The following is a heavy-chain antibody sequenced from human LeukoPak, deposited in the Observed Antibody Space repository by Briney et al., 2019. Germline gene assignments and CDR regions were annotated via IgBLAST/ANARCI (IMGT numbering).Heavy chain of an antibody. V-gene: IGHV4-59*08. CDR3: ARMVRRLERLKIGRDSDYATGYYFDY. J-gene: IGHJ4*02. Sequence: SETLSLTCTVSGGSISSYYWSWVRQPPGKGLEWIGFVYYTGSTNYSPSLKSRVTISVDTSKNQFSLKLRSVTAADTAVYYCARMVRRLERLKIGRDSDYATGYYFDYWGQGTLVTVSS. CDR1: GGSISSYY. D-gene: IGHD4-11*01. CDR2: VYYTGST.